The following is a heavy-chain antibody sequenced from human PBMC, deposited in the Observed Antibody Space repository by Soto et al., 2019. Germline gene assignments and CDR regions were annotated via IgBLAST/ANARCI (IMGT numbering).Heavy chain of an antibody. CDR3: ARDRPGISVIRAVKTYNYFDP. CDR2: ISTDNTHR. Sequence: GASVKVSCKASGYNFLTYGISWLRQAPGRGLEWMGWISTDNTHRNYAQNFQERVTMTTDTSTNTAYMELRSLRSDDTAIYHCARDRPGISVIRAVKTYNYFDPWGQGTLVTVSS. CDR1: GYNFLTYG. J-gene: IGHJ5*02. D-gene: IGHD3-10*01. V-gene: IGHV1-18*01.